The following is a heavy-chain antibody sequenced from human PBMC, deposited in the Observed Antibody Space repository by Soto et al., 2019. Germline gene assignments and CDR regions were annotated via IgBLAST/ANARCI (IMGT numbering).Heavy chain of an antibody. Sequence: QVQLVESGGGVVQPGRSLRLSCAASGFTFSNYGMHWVRQAPGKGLEWVAVISYEGNNKYYVHSVKGRFTISRDNCTKSVIQQKNHLRPAETAVYYLAKVERYSSDLGSAGYFQPWGQRTLVIVSS. D-gene: IGHD6-19*01. CDR1: GFTFSNYG. V-gene: IGHV3-30*18. J-gene: IGHJ1*01. CDR3: AKVERYSSDLGSAGYFQP. CDR2: ISYEGNNK.